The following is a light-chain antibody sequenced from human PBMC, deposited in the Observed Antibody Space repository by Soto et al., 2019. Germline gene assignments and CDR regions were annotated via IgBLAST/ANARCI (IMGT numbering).Light chain of an antibody. V-gene: IGKV3-20*01. Sequence: EIVLTQSPGTLSLSPGERATLSCRASQSVSRSYLAWYQQKPGQAPRLLIYGASTRATGIPDSFSGSGSGTDFTLTIGRLEPEDFAVYYCQQYDSSPYTFGQGTKLEIK. CDR2: GAS. J-gene: IGKJ2*01. CDR1: QSVSRSY. CDR3: QQYDSSPYT.